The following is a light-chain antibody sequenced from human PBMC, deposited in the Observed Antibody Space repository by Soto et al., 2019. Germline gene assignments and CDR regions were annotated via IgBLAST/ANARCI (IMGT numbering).Light chain of an antibody. Sequence: DIQMTQSPSSLSASVGDRVTLTCRASQDITQSLNWYQQKPGKAPKLLIFDAFNLKTGVPTRFSGSGSATDFTFTISSLQPADIATYYCQQYYILPITFGQGTRREIK. J-gene: IGKJ5*01. V-gene: IGKV1-33*01. CDR1: QDITQS. CDR3: QQYYILPIT. CDR2: DAF.